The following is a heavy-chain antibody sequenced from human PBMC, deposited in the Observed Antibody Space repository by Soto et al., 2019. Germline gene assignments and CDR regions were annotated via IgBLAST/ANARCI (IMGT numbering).Heavy chain of an antibody. CDR3: ARDWSGYSPSYYYYGMDV. J-gene: IGHJ6*02. V-gene: IGHV5-10-1*01. Sequence: LEWMGRIDPSDSYTNYSPSFQGHVTISADKSISTAYLQWSSLKASDTAMYYCARDWSGYSPSYYYYGMDVWGQGTTVTVSS. D-gene: IGHD3-3*01. CDR2: IDPSDSYT.